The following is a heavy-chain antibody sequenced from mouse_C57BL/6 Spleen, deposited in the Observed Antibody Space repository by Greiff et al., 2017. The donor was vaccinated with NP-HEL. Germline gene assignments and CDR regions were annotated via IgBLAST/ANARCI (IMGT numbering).Heavy chain of an antibody. D-gene: IGHD1-1*01. CDR2: IYPSDSET. CDR3: ARSHYYGSSYYAMDY. V-gene: IGHV1-61*01. J-gene: IGHJ4*01. Sequence: VQLQQPGAELVRPGSSVKLSCKASGYTFTSYWMDWVKQRPGQGLEWIGNIYPSDSETHYNQKFKDKATLTVDKSSSTAYMQLSSLTSEDSAVYYCARSHYYGSSYYAMDYWGQGTSVTVSS. CDR1: GYTFTSYW.